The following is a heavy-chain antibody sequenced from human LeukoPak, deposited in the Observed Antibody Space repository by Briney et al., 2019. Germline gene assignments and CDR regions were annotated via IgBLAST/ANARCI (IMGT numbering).Heavy chain of an antibody. CDR1: GYTFTSYD. V-gene: IGHV1-8*01. D-gene: IGHD5-18*01. J-gene: IGHJ5*02. Sequence: ASVKVSCKASGYTFTSYDINWVRQATGQGLEWMGWMSPNSGNTGYAQKFQGRVTMTRNTSKSTAYMELSSLRSEDTAVYYCARGYSYGYDWFDPWGQGTLVTVSS. CDR3: ARGYSYGYDWFDP. CDR2: MSPNSGNT.